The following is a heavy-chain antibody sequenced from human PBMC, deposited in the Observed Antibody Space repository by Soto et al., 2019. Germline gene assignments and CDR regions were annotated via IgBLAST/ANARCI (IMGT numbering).Heavy chain of an antibody. CDR2: ISGSGGST. CDR3: AKDSDRYSSSWYGHYYYGMDV. D-gene: IGHD6-13*01. V-gene: IGHV3-23*01. J-gene: IGHJ6*02. CDR1: GFTFSSYA. Sequence: LGGSLRLSCAASGFTFSSYAMSWVRQAPGKGLEWVSAISGSGGSTYYADSVKGRFTISRDNSKNTLYLQMNSLRAEDTAVYYCAKDSDRYSSSWYGHYYYGMDVWGQGTTVTVSS.